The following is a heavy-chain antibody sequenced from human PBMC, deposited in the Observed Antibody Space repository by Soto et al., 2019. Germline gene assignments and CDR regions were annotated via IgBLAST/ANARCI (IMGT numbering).Heavy chain of an antibody. D-gene: IGHD3-10*01. CDR3: AKVRADYYYGSGPFDY. Sequence: QVQLVESGGGVVQPGRSLRLSCAASGFTFSNYGMHWVRQAPGKGLEWVALISSDGSNKYYADSVKGRFTISRDNSKNTLYLEMTTLRAEDTAVYYCAKVRADYYYGSGPFDYWGQGTLVTVSS. V-gene: IGHV3-30*18. CDR1: GFTFSNYG. CDR2: ISSDGSNK. J-gene: IGHJ4*02.